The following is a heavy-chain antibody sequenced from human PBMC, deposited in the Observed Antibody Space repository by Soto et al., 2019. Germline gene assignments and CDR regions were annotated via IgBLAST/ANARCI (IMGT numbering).Heavy chain of an antibody. V-gene: IGHV4-61*01. CDR2: IYYSGST. D-gene: IGHD3-3*01. J-gene: IGHJ6*02. CDR1: GGSGSSGSYY. CDR3: AREKTYDFWRGSNYYYGMDV. Sequence: ETLSLTCTVSGGSGSSGSYYWSWIRQPPGKGLEWIGYIYYSGSTNYNPSLKSRVTISVDTSKNQFSLKLSSVTAADTAVYYCAREKTYDFWRGSNYYYGMDVWGQGTTVTVPS.